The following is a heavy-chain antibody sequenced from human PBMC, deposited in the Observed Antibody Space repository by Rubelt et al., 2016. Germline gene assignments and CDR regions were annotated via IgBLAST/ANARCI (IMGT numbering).Heavy chain of an antibody. V-gene: IGHV4-38-2*02. Sequence: QVQLQESGPGLVKPSETLSLTCTVSGYSISSGYYWGWIRQPPGKGLEWIGYIYYSGSTYYNPSLNSRVTISLDTSKNQFSLKLSSVTAADTAVYYCARGPPGDYIFDYWGQGTLVTVSS. CDR2: IYYSGST. CDR3: ARGPPGDYIFDY. J-gene: IGHJ4*02. CDR1: GYSISSGYY. D-gene: IGHD4-17*01.